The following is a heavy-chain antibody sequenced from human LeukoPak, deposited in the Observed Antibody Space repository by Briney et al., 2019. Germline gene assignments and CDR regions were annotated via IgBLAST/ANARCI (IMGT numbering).Heavy chain of an antibody. CDR1: GFTFSSYT. CDR2: ISSGSTYV. CDR3: ARVNGDYERGGAPDY. J-gene: IGHJ4*02. D-gene: IGHD4-17*01. V-gene: IGHV3-21*01. Sequence: PGGSLRLSCAASGFTFSSYTMNWVRQAPGKGLDWVSSISSGSTYVYYADSLKGRFTISRDNAKNSLYLQMNNLRVEDTAIYYCARVNGDYERGGAPDYWGQGTLVTVSS.